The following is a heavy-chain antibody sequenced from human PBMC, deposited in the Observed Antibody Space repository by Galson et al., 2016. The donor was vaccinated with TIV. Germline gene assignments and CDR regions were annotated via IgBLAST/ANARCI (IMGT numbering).Heavy chain of an antibody. CDR2: INPIFHTA. CDR1: GDTFRNYA. CDR3: AREMYFYDSTAYYAFDI. Sequence: SVKVSCKASGDTFRNYAISWVRQAPGQGPEWMGRINPIFHTATYAQRLQGRVTIMADKSTSTTYMELSSLRSEDTAMYYCAREMYFYDSTAYYAFDIWGQGTMVTVSS. D-gene: IGHD3-22*01. V-gene: IGHV1-69*06. J-gene: IGHJ3*02.